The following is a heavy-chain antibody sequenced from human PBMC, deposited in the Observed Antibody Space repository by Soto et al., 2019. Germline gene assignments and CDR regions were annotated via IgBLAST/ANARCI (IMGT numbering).Heavy chain of an antibody. CDR3: ARVGRYSSPIDY. J-gene: IGHJ4*02. CDR2: TYYRSRWYN. V-gene: IGHV6-1*01. D-gene: IGHD3-22*01. Sequence: SQTLSLTCAISGDSVSGNSAAWNWIRQSPSRGLEWLGRTYYRSRWYNDYAVSVKSRITVTPDTSKNQFSLHLNSVTPEDTAVYYCARVGRYSSPIDYWGQGTLVTVSS. CDR1: GDSVSGNSAA.